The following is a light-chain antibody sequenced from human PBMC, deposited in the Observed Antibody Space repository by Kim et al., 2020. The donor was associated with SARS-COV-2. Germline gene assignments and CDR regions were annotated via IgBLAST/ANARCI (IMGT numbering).Light chain of an antibody. CDR1: QGISNS. CDR3: QKCDSAPWT. V-gene: IGKV1-27*01. J-gene: IGKJ1*01. CDR2: AGS. Sequence: DIQMTQSPSSLSASVGDRVTITCRASQGISNSLAWYQQKPGKVPKLLIYAGSALPTGVPSRFSGSGSGTDFTLTISSLQPEDVATYYCQKCDSAPWTFGQGTKVDIK.